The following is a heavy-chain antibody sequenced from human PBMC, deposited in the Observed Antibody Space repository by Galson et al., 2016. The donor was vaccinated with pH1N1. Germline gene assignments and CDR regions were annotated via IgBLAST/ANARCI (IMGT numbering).Heavy chain of an antibody. CDR3: ARQNDYGDYRGDALDI. V-gene: IGHV5-51*01. CDR2: IYLGGSHI. D-gene: IGHD4-17*01. CDR1: GYRFSSSW. J-gene: IGHJ3*02. Sequence: QSGAEVKKPGESLKISCQGSGYRFSSSWIGWVRQMPGKGLEWMGIIYLGGSHIRYSPSFQGQVTISADKSINIVYLQWSSLKASDTAIYYCARQNDYGDYRGDALDIWGQGTLVTVSS.